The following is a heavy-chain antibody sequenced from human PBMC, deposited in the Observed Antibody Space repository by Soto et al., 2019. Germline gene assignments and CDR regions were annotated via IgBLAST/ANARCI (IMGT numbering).Heavy chain of an antibody. CDR2: ISYDGGLQ. CDR1: GFTFTSYG. V-gene: IGHV3-30*03. J-gene: IGHJ4*02. D-gene: IGHD5-18*01. Sequence: QAHLVESGGGVVQPGRSLRLSCAASGFTFTSYGMHWVRQAPGTRLEWVAVISYDGGLQHYADSVKGRFTISRDNSKNMGLLQMNSLRAEDTAVYYWVSDRGYGHASVPYSWGQGSLVSVSS. CDR3: VSDRGYGHASVPYS.